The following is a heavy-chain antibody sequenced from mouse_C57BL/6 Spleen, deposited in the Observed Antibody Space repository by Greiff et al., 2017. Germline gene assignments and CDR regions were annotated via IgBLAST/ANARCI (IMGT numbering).Heavy chain of an antibody. CDR1: GYTFTSYW. J-gene: IGHJ2*01. CDR2: IDPSDSNT. V-gene: IGHV1-50*01. D-gene: IGHD2-4*01. Sequence: QVQLQQPGAELVKPGASVKLSCKASGYTFTSYWMQWVKQRPGQGLEWIGEIDPSDSNTNSNQKFKGKATLTVDPSSSPAYMQLSSLTSEGSAVYYCARRDDYHYWGQGTTLTVSA. CDR3: ARRDDYHY.